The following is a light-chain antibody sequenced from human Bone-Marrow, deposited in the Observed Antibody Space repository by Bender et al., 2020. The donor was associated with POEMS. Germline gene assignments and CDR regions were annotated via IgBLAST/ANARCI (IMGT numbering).Light chain of an antibody. Sequence: SSVLTQPPSVSVAPGQTARITCGGNNIGSRSVHWYQQRPGLAPVLVLYDDSDRPSGIPERFSGSKSGTSATLDITGLQTGDEADYYCGTWDSSLSVGVFGGGTKLTVI. CDR1: NIGSRS. CDR2: DDS. CDR3: GTWDSSLSVGV. J-gene: IGLJ3*02. V-gene: IGLV3-21*02.